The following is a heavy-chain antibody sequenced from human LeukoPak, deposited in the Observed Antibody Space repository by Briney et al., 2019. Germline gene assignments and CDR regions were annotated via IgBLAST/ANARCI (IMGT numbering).Heavy chain of an antibody. J-gene: IGHJ4*02. CDR2: ISAYNGST. V-gene: IGHV1-18*01. CDR3: ARGGIVAGTSTYFDY. Sequence: TSVKVSCKASGYTFTSYGISWVRQAPGQGLEWMGWISAYNGSTNYAQKLQGRVTMTTDTSTSTAYMELRSLRSDDTAVYYCARGGIVAGTSTYFDYWGQGTLVTVSS. D-gene: IGHD6-19*01. CDR1: GYTFTSYG.